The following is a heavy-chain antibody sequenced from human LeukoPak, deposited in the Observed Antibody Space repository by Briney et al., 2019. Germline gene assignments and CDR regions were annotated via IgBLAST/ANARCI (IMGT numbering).Heavy chain of an antibody. D-gene: IGHD6-19*01. V-gene: IGHV4-34*01. J-gene: IGHJ4*02. Sequence: SETLSLTCAVYGGSFSGYYWSWIRQPPGKGLEWLGEINHSGSTNYNPSLKSRVTISVDTSKNQFSLKLSSVTAADTAVYYCARGPYSSGWYEARKYYFDYWGQGTLVTVSP. CDR3: ARGPYSSGWYEARKYYFDY. CDR1: GGSFSGYY. CDR2: INHSGST.